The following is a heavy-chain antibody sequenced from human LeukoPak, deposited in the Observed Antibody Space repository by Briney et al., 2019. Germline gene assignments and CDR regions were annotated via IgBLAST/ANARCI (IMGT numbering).Heavy chain of an antibody. CDR2: ISGRGTT. D-gene: IGHD2-15*01. CDR3: AKASVGEGRIIGSGYFDN. V-gene: IGHV3-23*01. Sequence: GGSLRLSCAASGFTFSSYAMSWVRQAPGMGLVWVSAISGRGTTYYTDSVKGRFTISRDNSKNTLYLQMNSLRAEDTAVYYCAKASVGEGRIIGSGYFDNWGQGTLVTVSS. CDR1: GFTFSSYA. J-gene: IGHJ4*02.